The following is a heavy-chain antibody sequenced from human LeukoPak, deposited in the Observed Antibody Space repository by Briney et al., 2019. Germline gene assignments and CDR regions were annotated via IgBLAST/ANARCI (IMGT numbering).Heavy chain of an antibody. CDR1: GGTFSSYA. D-gene: IGHD5-24*01. V-gene: IGHV1-69*05. CDR2: IIPIFGTA. Sequence: SVKASCKASGGTFSSYAISWVRQAPGQGLEWMGGIIPIFGTANYAQKFQGRVTITTDESTSTAYMELSSLRSEDTAVYYCARGVVEMATIENYYFDYWGQGTLVTVSS. CDR3: ARGVVEMATIENYYFDY. J-gene: IGHJ4*02.